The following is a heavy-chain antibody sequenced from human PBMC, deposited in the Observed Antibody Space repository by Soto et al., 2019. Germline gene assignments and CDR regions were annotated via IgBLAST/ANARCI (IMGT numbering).Heavy chain of an antibody. J-gene: IGHJ4*02. D-gene: IGHD2-2*01. Sequence: QPGGSLRLSCAASGITFTAYAMSWVRQAPGKGLEWVSSISGSGGSTYYADSVKGRLTISRDNSKNTLYLQMNSLRAEDTAVYYCATIIIPAATNFYWGQGTLVTVSS. CDR3: ATIIIPAATNFY. V-gene: IGHV3-23*01. CDR1: GITFTAYA. CDR2: ISGSGGST.